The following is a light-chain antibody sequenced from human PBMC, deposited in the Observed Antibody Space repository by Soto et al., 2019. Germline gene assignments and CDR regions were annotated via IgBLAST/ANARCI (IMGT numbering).Light chain of an antibody. V-gene: IGKV1-5*01. CDR2: AGS. Sequence: EIQMTQSLSTLSASVGDRDTKTCRASHNISRWLAWYQQKPGKAPQLLIYAGSSLESRVSSRFSGSGSGTEFTLTIISLQPDEFASYYCQQHNSYSRTCGQGTKVDIK. J-gene: IGKJ1*01. CDR3: QQHNSYSRT. CDR1: HNISRW.